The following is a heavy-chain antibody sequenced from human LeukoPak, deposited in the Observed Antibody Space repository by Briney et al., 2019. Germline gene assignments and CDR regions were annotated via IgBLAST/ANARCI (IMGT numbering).Heavy chain of an antibody. CDR3: AKAYSSGWYSSGAFDI. CDR2: ISSNGGST. V-gene: IGHV3-64D*06. Sequence: GGSLRLSCSASGFTFSSYAMHWVRQAPGKGLEYVSAISSNGGSTYYADSVKGRFTISRDNSKNTLYLQMSSLRAEDTAVYYCAKAYSSGWYSSGAFDIWGQGTMVTVSS. J-gene: IGHJ3*02. CDR1: GFTFSSYA. D-gene: IGHD6-19*01.